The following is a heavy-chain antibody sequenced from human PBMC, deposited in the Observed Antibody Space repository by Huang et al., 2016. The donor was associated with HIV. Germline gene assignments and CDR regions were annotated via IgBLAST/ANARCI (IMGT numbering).Heavy chain of an antibody. V-gene: IGHV1-18*01. J-gene: IGHJ6*03. CDR1: GYTFSSFG. CDR3: ARGGGIQLWLLGYYYMDV. D-gene: IGHD5-18*01. CDR2: ISVNNGNT. Sequence: QVQLVQSGAEVKKPGASVKVSCKASGYTFSSFGNSWVRQAPGQGLAWVRWISVNNGNTKIAQKSQDSLTMTTDTATLTAYVELRRLRSDDTAVYYCARGGGIQLWLLGYYYMDVWGNGTTVTVS.